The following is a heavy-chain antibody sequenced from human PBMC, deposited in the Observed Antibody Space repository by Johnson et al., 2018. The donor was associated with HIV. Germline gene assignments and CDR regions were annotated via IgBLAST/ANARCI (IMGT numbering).Heavy chain of an antibody. CDR1: GFTVSSNY. V-gene: IGHV3-66*01. CDR3: ARDTYYYDTSGYLTRPRAFDV. J-gene: IGHJ3*01. CDR2: IYSDGST. Sequence: MQLVESGGGLVQPGGSLRLSCAASGFTVSSNYMSWVRQAPGKGLEWVSVIYSDGSTYYADSVKGRFTISRDNSKNTLYLQMNSLRAEDTALYYCARDTYYYDTSGYLTRPRAFDVWGQGTMVTVSS. D-gene: IGHD3-22*01.